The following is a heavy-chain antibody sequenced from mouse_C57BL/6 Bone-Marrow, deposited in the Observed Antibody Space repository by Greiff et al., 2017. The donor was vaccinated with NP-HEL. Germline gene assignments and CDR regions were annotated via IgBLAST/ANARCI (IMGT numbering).Heavy chain of an antibody. CDR3: TVYRRFAY. CDR2: IRLKSDNYAT. D-gene: IGHD2-1*01. V-gene: IGHV6-3*01. CDR1: GFTFSNYW. J-gene: IGHJ3*01. Sequence: EVQGVESGGGLVQPGGSMKLSCVASGFTFSNYWMNWVRQSPEKGLEWVAQIRLKSDNYATHYAESVKGRFTISRDDSKSSVYLQMNNLRAEYTGIYYCTVYRRFAYWGQGTLVTVSA.